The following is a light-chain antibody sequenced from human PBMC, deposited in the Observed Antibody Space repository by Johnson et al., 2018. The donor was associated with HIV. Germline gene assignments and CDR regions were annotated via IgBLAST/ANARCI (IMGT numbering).Light chain of an antibody. CDR1: SSNIGNNY. CDR2: ENN. Sequence: QSPSVSAAPGQKVTISCSGSSSNIGNNYVSWYQQLPGTAPKLLIYENNKRPSEIPDRFSGSKSGTSATLGITGLQTEDEAEYYCGTWDSSLSAYVFGTGTKVTVL. J-gene: IGLJ1*01. CDR3: GTWDSSLSAYV. V-gene: IGLV1-51*02.